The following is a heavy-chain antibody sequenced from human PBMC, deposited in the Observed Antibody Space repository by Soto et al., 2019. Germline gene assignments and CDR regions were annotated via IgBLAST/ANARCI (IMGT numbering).Heavy chain of an antibody. V-gene: IGHV3-30*03. CDR1: GFTFSSYG. CDR3: ARRGYYYDSSGWSPDDY. D-gene: IGHD3-22*01. CDR2: ISYDGSNK. J-gene: IGHJ4*02. Sequence: PGGSLRLSCAASGFTFSSYGMHWVRQAPGKGLEWVAVISYDGSNKYYADSVKGRFTISRDNSKNTLYLQMNSLRSDDTAVYYCARRGYYYDSSGWSPDDYWGQGTLVTVSS.